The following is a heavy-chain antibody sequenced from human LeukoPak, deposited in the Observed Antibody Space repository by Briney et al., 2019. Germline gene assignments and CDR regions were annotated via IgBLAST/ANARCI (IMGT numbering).Heavy chain of an antibody. Sequence: PGGSLRLSCAASGFTFSSYAMHWVRQAPGKGLEWVAVISYDGSNKYYADSVKGRFTISRDNSKNTLYLQMNSLRAEDTAVYYCARRXFCSGSNCQXXYXXXMDV. CDR2: ISYDGSNK. CDR3: ARRXFCSGSNCQXXYXXXMDV. J-gene: IGHJ6*01. D-gene: IGHD3-3*01. V-gene: IGHV3-30-3*01. CDR1: GFTFSSYA.